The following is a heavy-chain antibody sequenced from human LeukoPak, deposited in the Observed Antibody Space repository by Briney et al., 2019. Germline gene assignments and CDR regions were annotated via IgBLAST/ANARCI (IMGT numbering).Heavy chain of an antibody. D-gene: IGHD3-22*01. CDR2: IRYDGNNK. J-gene: IGHJ4*02. CDR3: AKVGYDYDSSGYYLGY. Sequence: GGSLRLSCAASGFTFSTYGIHWVRQAPGKGLEWVTFIRYDGNNKYYADSVKGRFTISRDNSKNTLYLQMNSLRAEDTAVYYCAKVGYDYDSSGYYLGYWGQGTLVTVSS. V-gene: IGHV3-30*02. CDR1: GFTFSTYG.